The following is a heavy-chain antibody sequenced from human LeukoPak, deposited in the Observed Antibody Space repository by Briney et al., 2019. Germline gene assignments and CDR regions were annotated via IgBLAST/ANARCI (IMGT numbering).Heavy chain of an antibody. V-gene: IGHV4-59*12. CDR3: ASGPQDYYGSGSYYYFDY. CDR1: GGSISSYY. D-gene: IGHD3-10*01. J-gene: IGHJ4*02. Sequence: SETLSLTCTVSGGSISSYYWSWIRQPPGKGLEWIGYIYYSGSTNYNPSLKSRVTISVDTSKNQFSLKLSSVTAADTAVYYCASGPQDYYGSGSYYYFDYWGQGTLVTVSS. CDR2: IYYSGST.